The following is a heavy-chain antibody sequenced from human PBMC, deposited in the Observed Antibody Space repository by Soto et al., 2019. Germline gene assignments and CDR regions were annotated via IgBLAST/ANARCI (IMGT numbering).Heavy chain of an antibody. Sequence: PXETLSLTCTFSVGSISTGGYYCSWIRQYPGKGLEWLGYIDDSGYTFYNPSLQSRLTLSMDTSKNQFSLKMSSATAADTAVYFCARKQAGFLYGIDDWGQGTLVIGSS. CDR1: VGSISTGGYY. CDR3: ARKQAGFLYGIDD. V-gene: IGHV4-31*03. J-gene: IGHJ4*02. D-gene: IGHD3-10*01. CDR2: IDDSGYT.